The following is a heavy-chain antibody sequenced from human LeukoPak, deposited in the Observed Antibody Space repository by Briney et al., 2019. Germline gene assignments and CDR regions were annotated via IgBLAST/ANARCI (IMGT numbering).Heavy chain of an antibody. J-gene: IGHJ4*02. D-gene: IGHD3-10*01. CDR1: GFTFDDYA. V-gene: IGHV3-9*01. CDR2: ISWNSGSI. CDR3: AKAGVEDNYYFDY. Sequence: GRSLRLSCAAAGFTFDDYAMHWVRQAPGKGLEWVSDISWNSGSIGYADSVKGRFTISRDNAKNSLYLQMNSLRAEDTVLYYCAKAGVEDNYYFDYWGQGTLVTVSS.